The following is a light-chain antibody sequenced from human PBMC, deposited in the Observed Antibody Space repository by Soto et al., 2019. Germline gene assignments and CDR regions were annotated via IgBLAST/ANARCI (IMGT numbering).Light chain of an antibody. CDR2: GAS. Sequence: EIVMTQSPATLSASPGERATLSCRASQSVSNNLAWYQKKPGQAPRLLIYGASTTATGIPVRFRGSGSGTEFTLTISRLQSEDFAVYYCQQYNNWPPLTFGGGTKVEIK. CDR3: QQYNNWPPLT. V-gene: IGKV3D-15*01. J-gene: IGKJ4*01. CDR1: QSVSNN.